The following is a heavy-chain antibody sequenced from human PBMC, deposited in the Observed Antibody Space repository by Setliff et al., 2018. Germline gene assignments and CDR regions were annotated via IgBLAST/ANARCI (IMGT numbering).Heavy chain of an antibody. Sequence: SVKVSCKASGGIFYSFSITWVRQAPGQGLEWMGRIIPLFETTNYVEKFQGRVTITADKSTSTAYMELSRLTSEDTAVYYCALEYSNSSPTVYYYMDVWGKGTTVTVSS. CDR2: IIPLFETT. D-gene: IGHD6-6*01. J-gene: IGHJ6*03. CDR3: ALEYSNSSPTVYYYMDV. V-gene: IGHV1-69*06. CDR1: GGIFYSFS.